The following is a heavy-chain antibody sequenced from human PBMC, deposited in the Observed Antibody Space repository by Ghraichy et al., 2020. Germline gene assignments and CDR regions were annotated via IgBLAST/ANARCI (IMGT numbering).Heavy chain of an antibody. J-gene: IGHJ4*02. CDR2: IRYHVGDK. CDR3: GTESREMLWGGY. V-gene: IGHV3-30*02. D-gene: IGHD3-3*01. Sequence: GGSLRLSCAASGITFTNYGTHWIRQAPGKGLEWVAFIRYHVGDKYYTDSVKGRFTISRDDSENTVYLQMSSLRPEDTAVYYCGTESREMLWGGYWGQGTLVTVSS. CDR1: GITFTNYG.